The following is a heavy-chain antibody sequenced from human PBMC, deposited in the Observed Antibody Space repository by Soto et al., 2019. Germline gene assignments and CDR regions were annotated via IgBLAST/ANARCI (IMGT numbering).Heavy chain of an antibody. J-gene: IGHJ4*02. Sequence: QVQLVQSGAEEKKPGASVKVSCKASGYTFTSYAMHWVRQDPGKRLEWMGWIKAGNGITKYSQKLQGRVTITRDTSASTAYMELSSLGSEDTAVYYCARSIVVVTALDYWGQGTLVTVSS. CDR3: ARSIVVVTALDY. V-gene: IGHV1-3*05. CDR2: IKAGNGIT. D-gene: IGHD2-21*02. CDR1: GYTFTSYA.